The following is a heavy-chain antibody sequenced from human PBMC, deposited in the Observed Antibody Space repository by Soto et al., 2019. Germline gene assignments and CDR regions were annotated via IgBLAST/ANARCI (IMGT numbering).Heavy chain of an antibody. CDR2: IIPMYGSA. J-gene: IGHJ4*02. Sequence: QVQLVQSGAEVKKPASSVKVSCKASGGMFHSSAINWVRQAPGQGLEWMGGIIPMYGSAKYAQRFQGRVTITADTSATTAYMEVSSLTSEDTAVYFCARSVGGYYENKFQLDYWGEGTLVTVSS. V-gene: IGHV1-69*06. D-gene: IGHD3-22*01. CDR3: ARSVGGYYENKFQLDY. CDR1: GGMFHSSA.